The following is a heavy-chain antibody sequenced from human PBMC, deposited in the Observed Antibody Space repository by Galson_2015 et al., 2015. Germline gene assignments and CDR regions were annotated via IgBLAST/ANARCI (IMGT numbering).Heavy chain of an antibody. CDR3: ARELGGTYYFDY. V-gene: IGHV1-46*04. CDR2: INPSGAAT. Sequence: SVKVSCKAPGSTFTNYFIQWVRQAPGQGLEWVGAINPSGAATFYAQKLQGRVTMTRDTPTSTVYVELSSLGSEDTAVYYCARELGGTYYFDYWGLGTLVTVSS. J-gene: IGHJ4*02. CDR1: GSTFTNYF. D-gene: IGHD3-10*01.